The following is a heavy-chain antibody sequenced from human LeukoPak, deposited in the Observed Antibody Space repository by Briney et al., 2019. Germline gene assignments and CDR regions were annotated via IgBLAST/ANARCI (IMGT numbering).Heavy chain of an antibody. Sequence: ASVKVSCKASGYAFAAFDINWLRQATGQGLEWLGWMSPRSGNAAYAQRFQGRVTMTRDNSTSTVYMELRNLRSDDSAVYYCARGNAVSGDDWGQGTLVTVSS. CDR2: MSPRSGNA. V-gene: IGHV1-8*01. CDR1: GYAFAAFD. CDR3: ARGNAVSGDD. J-gene: IGHJ4*02. D-gene: IGHD6-19*01.